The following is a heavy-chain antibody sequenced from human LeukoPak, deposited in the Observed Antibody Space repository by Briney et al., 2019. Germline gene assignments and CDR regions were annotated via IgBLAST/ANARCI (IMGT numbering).Heavy chain of an antibody. Sequence: PGGSLRLSCAASGFTFSTYYMTWVRQAPGRGLEWVAVIKPDGSEKRYVDSVMGRFTISRDNAKYSLYLQMNTLGVEDTALYYCARGLYSSSPWGQGTLVTVSS. CDR1: GFTFSTYY. D-gene: IGHD6-13*01. V-gene: IGHV3-7*01. CDR2: IKPDGSEK. J-gene: IGHJ5*02. CDR3: ARGLYSSSP.